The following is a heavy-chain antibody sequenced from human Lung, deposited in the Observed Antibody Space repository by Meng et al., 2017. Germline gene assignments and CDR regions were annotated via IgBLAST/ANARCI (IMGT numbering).Heavy chain of an antibody. J-gene: IGHJ4*02. CDR2: INPKSGDT. CDR3: ARDEDISAAGKLFGDY. D-gene: IGHD6-13*01. CDR1: GYTFPDYW. V-gene: IGHV1-2*06. Sequence: QGELGKSGAEVKEAGGPMKVSCEASGYTFPDYWLHWVRRAPGQGLEWMGRINPKSGDTHYAQRFQGRVTMTGDTSISTAYMELSGLRSDDTAMYYCARDEDISAAGKLFGDYWGQGTLVTVSS.